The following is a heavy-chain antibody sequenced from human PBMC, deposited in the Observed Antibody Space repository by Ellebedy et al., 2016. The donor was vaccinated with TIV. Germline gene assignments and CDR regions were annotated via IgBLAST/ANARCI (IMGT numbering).Heavy chain of an antibody. V-gene: IGHV3-30*01. CDR1: GFTFSSYT. Sequence: GESLKISCAASGFTFSSYTMHWVRQAPGKGLEWVGDISYDGNRKYYADSVEDRFNISRDNSKNTLYLQMDSLIADDTAVYYCARVDSVITMVRGVLDYWGRGALVTVSS. CDR3: ARVDSVITMVRGVLDY. D-gene: IGHD3-10*01. J-gene: IGHJ4*02. CDR2: ISYDGNRK.